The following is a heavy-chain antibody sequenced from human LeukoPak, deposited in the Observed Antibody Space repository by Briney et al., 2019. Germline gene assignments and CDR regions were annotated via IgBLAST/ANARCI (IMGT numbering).Heavy chain of an antibody. V-gene: IGHV3-21*01. CDR3: ARAPWNGMDV. J-gene: IGHJ6*04. Sequence: GGSLRLSCAASNFAFSTYSMNWVRQAPGKGLEWVSSISSSSSYIYYADSVKGRFTISRDNAKNSLYLQMNSLRAEDTAVYYCARAPWNGMDVWGKGTTVTVSS. CDR2: ISSSSSYI. CDR1: NFAFSTYS. D-gene: IGHD3-3*01.